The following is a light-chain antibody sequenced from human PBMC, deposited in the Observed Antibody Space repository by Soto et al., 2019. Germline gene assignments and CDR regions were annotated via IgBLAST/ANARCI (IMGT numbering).Light chain of an antibody. J-gene: IGKJ1*01. CDR1: QTISSW. CDR3: QQYGSSPTWT. CDR2: GAS. Sequence: IQMTKSPSTLSGSVGGRVTITCRASQTISSWTACYQQKPGKAPKLLIYGASTRASGIPDRFSGSGSGTDFTLTISRLEREDSAVYYCQQYGSSPTWTFGQGTKVDIK. V-gene: IGKV1-5*01.